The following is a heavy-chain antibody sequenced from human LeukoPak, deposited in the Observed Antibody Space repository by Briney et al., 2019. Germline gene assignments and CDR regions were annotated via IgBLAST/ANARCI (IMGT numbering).Heavy chain of an antibody. Sequence: GGSLRLSCAASGFTFSSYSMNWVRQAPGKGLEWVSSISSSSSYIYYTDSVKGRFTISRDNAKNSLYLQMNSLRAEDTAVYYCARVGSLVAFDIWGQGTMVTVSS. J-gene: IGHJ3*02. CDR2: ISSSSSYI. CDR3: ARVGSLVAFDI. V-gene: IGHV3-21*01. D-gene: IGHD3-10*01. CDR1: GFTFSSYS.